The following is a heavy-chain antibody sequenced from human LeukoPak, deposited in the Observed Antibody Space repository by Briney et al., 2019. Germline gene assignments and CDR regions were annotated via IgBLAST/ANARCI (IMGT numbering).Heavy chain of an antibody. CDR3: ARGRHSSGNYYRCGFQH. V-gene: IGHV4-34*01. D-gene: IGHD3-22*01. CDR1: GGSFSGYY. J-gene: IGHJ1*01. Sequence: SETLSLTCAVYGGSFSGYYWSWIRQPPGKGLEWIGEINHSGSTNYNPSLKSRVTISVDTSKNQFSLKLSSVTAADTAVYYCARGRHSSGNYYRCGFQHWGQGTLVTVSS. CDR2: INHSGST.